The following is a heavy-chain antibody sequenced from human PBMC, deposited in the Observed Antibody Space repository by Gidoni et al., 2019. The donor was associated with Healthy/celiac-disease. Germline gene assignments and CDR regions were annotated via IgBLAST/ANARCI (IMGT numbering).Heavy chain of an antibody. J-gene: IGHJ4*02. D-gene: IGHD6-6*01. CDR1: GFTFSGSA. CDR2: IRSKANSYAT. Sequence: EVQLVESGGGLVQPGGSLTLSCAASGFTFSGSAMHWVRQASGKGLEWVGRIRSKANSYATAYAASVKGRFTISRDDSKNTAYLQMNSLKTEDTAVYYCTRHPTIEYSSSSGRGYWGQGTLVTVSS. V-gene: IGHV3-73*01. CDR3: TRHPTIEYSSSSGRGY.